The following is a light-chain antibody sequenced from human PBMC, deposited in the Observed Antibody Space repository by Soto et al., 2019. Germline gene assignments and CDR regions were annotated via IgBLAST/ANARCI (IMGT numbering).Light chain of an antibody. CDR3: CSYAGSSTQSYV. Sequence: QSELTQPASVSRSPGPSITISCTGTNSDVGSYNLVSWYQQHPGKAPKVIIYEVSERPSGVSDRFSGSKSGNTASLMISGLQAEDEADYYCCSYAGSSTQSYVFGSGTKVTV. J-gene: IGLJ1*01. CDR1: NSDVGSYNL. V-gene: IGLV2-23*02. CDR2: EVS.